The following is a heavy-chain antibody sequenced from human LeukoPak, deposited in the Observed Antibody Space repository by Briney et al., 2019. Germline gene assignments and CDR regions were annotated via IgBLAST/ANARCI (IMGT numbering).Heavy chain of an antibody. CDR2: IYYSGST. V-gene: IGHV4-39*07. J-gene: IGHJ4*02. Sequence: SETLSLTCTVSGGSISSSSYYWGWIRQPPGKGLEWIGSIYYSGSTYYNPSLKSRVTISVDTSKNQFSLKLSSVTAADTAVYYCARVGELYYFDYWGQGTLVTVSS. D-gene: IGHD3-10*01. CDR1: GGSISSSSYY. CDR3: ARVGELYYFDY.